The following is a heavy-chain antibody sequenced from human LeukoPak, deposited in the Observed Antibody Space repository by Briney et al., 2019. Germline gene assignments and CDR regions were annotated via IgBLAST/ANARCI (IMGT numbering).Heavy chain of an antibody. CDR2: IIPIFGTA. Sequence: GASVKVSCKASGYTFTDNYVHWVRQAPGKGLEWMGGIIPIFGTANYAQKFQGRVTITADESTSTAYMELSSLRSEDTAVYYCARAGDEHHDCTNGVCPKWNYYYYMDVWGKGTTVTVSS. D-gene: IGHD2-8*01. V-gene: IGHV1-69*13. J-gene: IGHJ6*03. CDR3: ARAGDEHHDCTNGVCPKWNYYYYMDV. CDR1: GYTFTDNY.